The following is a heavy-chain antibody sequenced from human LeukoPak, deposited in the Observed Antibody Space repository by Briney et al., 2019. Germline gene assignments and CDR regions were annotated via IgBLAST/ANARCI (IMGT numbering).Heavy chain of an antibody. CDR2: IYGGGST. CDR1: GFTVSNNY. D-gene: IGHD1-26*01. CDR3: AKLRSGTTGNVEI. Sequence: GGSLRLSCVVSGFTVSNNYMKWVRQAPGKGLEWVSTIYGGGSTYYADSVRGRFTISRDNSKNTLYLQMNSLRAEDSAAYYCAKLRSGTTGNVEIWGQGTMVTVSS. J-gene: IGHJ3*02. V-gene: IGHV3-53*01.